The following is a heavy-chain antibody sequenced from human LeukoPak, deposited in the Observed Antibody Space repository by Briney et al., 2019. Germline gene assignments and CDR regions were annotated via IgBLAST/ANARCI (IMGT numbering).Heavy chain of an antibody. Sequence: PGGSLRLSCVGSGVNLRDHAMHWVRQVPGKGLEWVSGIYWDGRTDCADSVRGRFTTSRDNAKNTLYLQMNTLRVEDTAVYYCTRDLMDYDVSTGLHHYYMDVWGQGTTVTVSS. CDR1: GVNLRDHA. V-gene: IGHV3-9*01. CDR2: IYWDGRT. CDR3: TRDLMDYDVSTGLHHYYMDV. J-gene: IGHJ6*02. D-gene: IGHD3-9*01.